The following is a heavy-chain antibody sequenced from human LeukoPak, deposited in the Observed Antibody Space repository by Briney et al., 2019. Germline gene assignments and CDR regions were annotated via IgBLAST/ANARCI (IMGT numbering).Heavy chain of an antibody. Sequence: SETLSLTCTVSGGSISSGSYYWNWIRQPAGKGLEWIGRIYTSGSTNCNPSLKSRVTTSVDTSKNQFSLKLSSVTAADTAVYYCARGVGAFDYWGQGALVTVSS. V-gene: IGHV4-61*02. CDR1: GGSISSGSYY. D-gene: IGHD1-26*01. CDR2: IYTSGST. J-gene: IGHJ4*02. CDR3: ARGVGAFDY.